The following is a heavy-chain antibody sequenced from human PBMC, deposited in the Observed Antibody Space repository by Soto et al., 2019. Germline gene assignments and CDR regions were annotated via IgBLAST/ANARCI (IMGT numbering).Heavy chain of an antibody. D-gene: IGHD7-27*01. CDR3: ARDPWGHRNAFDI. CDR2: IYYSGST. V-gene: IGHV4-59*01. CDR1: GGSISSYY. J-gene: IGHJ3*02. Sequence: PSETLSLTCTVSGGSISSYYWSWIRQPPGKGLEWIGYIYYSGSTNYNPSLKSRVTISVDTSKNQFSLKLSSVTAADTAVYYCARDPWGHRNAFDIWGQGTMVTVSS.